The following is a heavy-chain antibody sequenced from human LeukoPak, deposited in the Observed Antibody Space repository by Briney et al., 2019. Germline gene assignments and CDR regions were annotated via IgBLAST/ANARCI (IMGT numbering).Heavy chain of an antibody. CDR2: INPSGGST. Sequence: ASVKVSCKASGYTFTSYYMHWVRQAPGQGLEWMGIINPSGGSTIYAQKFRGRVTMTEDTSTDTAYMELSSLRSEDTAVYYCATGDSGYDWGDFDYWGQGTLVTVSS. CDR3: ATGDSGYDWGDFDY. J-gene: IGHJ4*02. V-gene: IGHV1-46*01. CDR1: GYTFTSYY. D-gene: IGHD5-12*01.